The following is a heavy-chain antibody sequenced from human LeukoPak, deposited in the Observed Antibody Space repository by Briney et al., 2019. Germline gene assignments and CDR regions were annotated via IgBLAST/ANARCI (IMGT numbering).Heavy chain of an antibody. CDR3: ARDMGYCSGGSCDHYFDY. CDR1: GFTFSDYY. J-gene: IGHJ4*02. Sequence: GGSLRLSCAASGFTFSDYYMSWIRQAPGKGLQWVSCISSSGSTIYYADSVKGRFTISRDNAKNSLYLQMNSLRAEDTAVYYCARDMGYCSGGSCDHYFDYWGQGTLVTVSS. V-gene: IGHV3-11*04. CDR2: ISSSGSTI. D-gene: IGHD2-15*01.